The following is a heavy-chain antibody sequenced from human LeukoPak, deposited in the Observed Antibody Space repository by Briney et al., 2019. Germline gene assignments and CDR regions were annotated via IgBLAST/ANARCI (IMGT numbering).Heavy chain of an antibody. CDR2: IRYDGSNK. Sequence: GGSLRLSCAASGFTFSNYGMHWVRQAPGKGLEWVAFIRYDGSNKYYADSVKGRFTISRDNSKNTLYLQMNSLRTEDTAVYYCAITNYDILTGYSYHQHDYWGQGTLVTVSS. D-gene: IGHD3-9*01. J-gene: IGHJ4*02. V-gene: IGHV3-30*02. CDR1: GFTFSNYG. CDR3: AITNYDILTGYSYHQHDY.